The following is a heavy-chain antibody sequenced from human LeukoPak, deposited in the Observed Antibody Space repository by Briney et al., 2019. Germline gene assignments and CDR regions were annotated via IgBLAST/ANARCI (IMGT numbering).Heavy chain of an antibody. V-gene: IGHV3-33*01. D-gene: IGHD2-2*01. Sequence: PGGSLRLSCAASGFGFSSYGMRWVRQAPGKGLEWVAFIWYDGNNQDYADFVQGRFTISRDNSKNTLYLQMNSLRAEDTAVYFCARGRYCSSSRCSSYFDYWGQGSLVTVSS. CDR3: ARGRYCSSSRCSSYFDY. CDR2: IWYDGNNQ. J-gene: IGHJ4*02. CDR1: GFGFSSYG.